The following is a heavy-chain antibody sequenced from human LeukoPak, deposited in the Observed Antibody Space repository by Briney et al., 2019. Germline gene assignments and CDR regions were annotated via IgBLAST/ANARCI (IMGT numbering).Heavy chain of an antibody. D-gene: IGHD4-17*01. CDR2: ISDGGGTT. V-gene: IGHV3-23*01. CDR1: GFIVSSNY. J-gene: IGHJ4*02. CDR3: AKSYGDYLGYFDS. Sequence: GGSLRLSCAASGFIVSSNYMSWVRQAPGKGLEWVSGISDGGGTTNYADAVKGRFTISRDKSKNTLFLQMNSLRAEDTAVYYCAKSYGDYLGYFDSWGQGTLVTVSS.